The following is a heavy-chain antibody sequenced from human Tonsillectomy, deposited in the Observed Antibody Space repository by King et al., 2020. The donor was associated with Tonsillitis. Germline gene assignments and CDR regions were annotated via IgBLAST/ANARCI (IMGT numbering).Heavy chain of an antibody. D-gene: IGHD3-3*01. CDR3: ATGRYDFWSGYVDYYYNMDV. V-gene: IGHV3-30*03. Sequence: QVQLVESGGGVVQPGRSLRLSCAASGFTFSSYGLHWVRQAPGKGLEWVAVISYDGSNKYYADYVKGRFTISRDNSKNTLYLQMNSLRAEDTAVYYCATGRYDFWSGYVDYYYNMDVWGQGTTVPV. J-gene: IGHJ6*02. CDR1: GFTFSSYG. CDR2: ISYDGSNK.